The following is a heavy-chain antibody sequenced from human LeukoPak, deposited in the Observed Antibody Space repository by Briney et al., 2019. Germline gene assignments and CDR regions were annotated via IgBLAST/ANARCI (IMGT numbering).Heavy chain of an antibody. CDR3: AITPKGGYYYYYVDV. Sequence: ASVKVSCKASGYTFTGYYMHWVRQAPGQGLEWMGWINPNSGGTNYAQKFQGRVTMTRDTSISTAYMELSRLRSDDTAVYYCAITPKGGYYYYYVDVWGKGTTVTVSS. V-gene: IGHV1-2*02. J-gene: IGHJ6*03. CDR2: INPNSGGT. CDR1: GYTFTGYY.